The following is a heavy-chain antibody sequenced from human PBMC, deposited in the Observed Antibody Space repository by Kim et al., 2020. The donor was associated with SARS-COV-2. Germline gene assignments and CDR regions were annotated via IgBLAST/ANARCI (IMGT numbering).Heavy chain of an antibody. J-gene: IGHJ3*02. CDR3: AKDTTGRITMIVVAIWDSAFDI. CDR1: GFTFDDYA. D-gene: IGHD3-22*01. CDR2: ISWNSGSI. V-gene: IGHV3-9*01. Sequence: GGSLRLSCAASGFTFDDYAMHWVRQAPGKGLEWVSGISWNSGSIGYADSVKGRFTISRDNAKNSLYLQMNSLRAEDTALYYCAKDTTGRITMIVVAIWDSAFDIWGQGTMVTVSS.